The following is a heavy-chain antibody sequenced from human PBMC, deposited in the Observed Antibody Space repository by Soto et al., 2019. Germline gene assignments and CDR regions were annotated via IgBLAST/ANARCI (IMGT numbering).Heavy chain of an antibody. CDR2: ISKSSTTI. J-gene: IGHJ6*02. V-gene: IGHV3-48*02. CDR1: GFTLSTYS. CDR3: ARDPPNFYYYGMDV. Sequence: PGGSLRLSCIASGFTLSTYSMTWVHQAPGKGLEWLSYISKSSTTINYADSVKGRFTISRDNAKNSVYLEMSSLRDEDSAVYYCARDPPNFYYYGMDVWGQGTTVTVSS.